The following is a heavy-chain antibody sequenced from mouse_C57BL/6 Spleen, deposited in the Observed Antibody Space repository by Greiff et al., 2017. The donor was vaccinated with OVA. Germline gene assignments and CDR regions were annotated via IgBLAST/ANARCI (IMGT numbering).Heavy chain of an antibody. J-gene: IGHJ1*03. Sequence: EVHLVESEGGLVQPGSSMKLSCTASGFTFSDYYMAWVRQVPEKGLEWVANINYDGSSTYYLDSLKSRFIISRDNAKNILYLQMSSLKSEDTATYYYARDWDGYWYFDVWGTGTTVTVSS. CDR1: GFTFSDYY. D-gene: IGHD2-3*01. CDR3: ARDWDGYWYFDV. V-gene: IGHV5-16*01. CDR2: INYDGSST.